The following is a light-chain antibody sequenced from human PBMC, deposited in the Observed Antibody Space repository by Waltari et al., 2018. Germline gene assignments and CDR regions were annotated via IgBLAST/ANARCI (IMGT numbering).Light chain of an antibody. Sequence: EIVLTQSPGTLSLSPGERATLSCRASQSVGGSLAWYQQKPGQAPRLLIYGASIRATGIPDRFSGGGAGTDFSLTISRLESEDFAAYHCQHYVSLPVTFGQGTKVEIK. V-gene: IGKV3-20*01. CDR2: GAS. CDR3: QHYVSLPVT. CDR1: QSVGGS. J-gene: IGKJ1*01.